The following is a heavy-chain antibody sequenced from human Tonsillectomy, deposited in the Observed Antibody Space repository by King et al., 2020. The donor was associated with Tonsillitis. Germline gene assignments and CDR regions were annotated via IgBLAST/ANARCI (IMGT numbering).Heavy chain of an antibody. J-gene: IGHJ3*01. V-gene: IGHV1-18*01. CDR1: DDTFTSYG. CDR2: INPYTDNT. Sequence: QLVQSGGEVKEPGASVKVSCQASDDTFTSYGISWVRQAPGQGLEWMGWINPYTDNTNYAQNFQGRVTMTTDTATNTAYMELMSLRSDDTAGYYCASYIWGDAFDVWGQGTMVTVSS. D-gene: IGHD3-16*01. CDR3: ASYIWGDAFDV.